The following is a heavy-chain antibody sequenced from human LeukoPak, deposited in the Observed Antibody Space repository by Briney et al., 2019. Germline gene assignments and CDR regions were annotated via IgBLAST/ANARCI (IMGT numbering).Heavy chain of an antibody. CDR1: GGSISSGDYY. D-gene: IGHD2-21*01. CDR2: IYYSGST. V-gene: IGHV4-30-4*08. J-gene: IGHJ5*02. Sequence: SQTLSLTCTVSGGSISSGDYYWSWIRQPPGKGLEWIGYIYYSGSTYYSPSLKSRVTISVDTSKNQFSLKLSSVTAADTAVYYCARVGKMVYCGGDCYRPSWFDPWGQGTLVTVSS. CDR3: ARVGKMVYCGGDCYRPSWFDP.